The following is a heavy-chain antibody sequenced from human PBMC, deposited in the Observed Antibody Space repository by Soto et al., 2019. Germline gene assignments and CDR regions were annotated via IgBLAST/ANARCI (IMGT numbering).Heavy chain of an antibody. J-gene: IGHJ4*02. Sequence: EVQLLESGGSLVQPGGSLRLSCAASGFTFNSDAMSWVRQAPGKGLEWVSAISGSGGSTYYADSVKGRFTISRDNSKNTLYLQMNSLRAQDTAVYYCAKTSFPYFDYWGQGTLVTVSS. D-gene: IGHD3-16*01. CDR3: AKTSFPYFDY. CDR2: ISGSGGST. CDR1: GFTFNSDA. V-gene: IGHV3-23*01.